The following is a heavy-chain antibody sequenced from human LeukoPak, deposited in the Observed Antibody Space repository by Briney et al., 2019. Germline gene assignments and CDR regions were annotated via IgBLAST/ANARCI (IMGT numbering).Heavy chain of an antibody. V-gene: IGHV3-21*01. D-gene: IGHD1-26*01. Sequence: GGSLRLSCAASGFTFSSYSMNWVRQAPGKGLEWVSSISSSSSYIYYADSVKGRFTISRDNAKNSLYLQMNSLRAEDTAVYYCARDGQGYSGSYYAPTNFDYWGQGTPVTVSS. CDR3: ARDGQGYSGSYYAPTNFDY. J-gene: IGHJ4*02. CDR2: ISSSSSYI. CDR1: GFTFSSYS.